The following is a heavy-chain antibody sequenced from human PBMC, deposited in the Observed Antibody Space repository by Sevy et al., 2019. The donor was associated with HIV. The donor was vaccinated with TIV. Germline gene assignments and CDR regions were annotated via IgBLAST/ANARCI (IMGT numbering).Heavy chain of an antibody. CDR3: AKDRAASGPGWYFGL. CDR2: INWNSGRT. CDR1: GFTFDDFA. D-gene: IGHD6-13*01. V-gene: IGHV3-9*01. J-gene: IGHJ2*01. Sequence: GGSLRLSCAASGFTFDDFAMHWVRQSPGKGLEWVSGINWNSGRTEYADSVKGRFTISRHNTKDSLYLQMHSLRHEDTAFYYCAKDRAASGPGWYFGLWGRGTLVTVSS.